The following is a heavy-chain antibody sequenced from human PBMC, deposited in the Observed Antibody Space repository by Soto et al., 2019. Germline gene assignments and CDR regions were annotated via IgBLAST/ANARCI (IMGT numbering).Heavy chain of an antibody. Sequence: QVQLQEPGPGLVKPSGTLSLTCAVSGGSISSSHWWSWVRQPPGKGLEWIGEIYHSGTTNYNPSLKSRLNISIDKSKNQISLILSSVTAADTAVYYCARGPDLGWDWGQGTLVTVSS. D-gene: IGHD2-21*01. CDR1: GGSISSSHW. V-gene: IGHV4-4*02. CDR2: IYHSGTT. CDR3: ARGPDLGWD. J-gene: IGHJ4*02.